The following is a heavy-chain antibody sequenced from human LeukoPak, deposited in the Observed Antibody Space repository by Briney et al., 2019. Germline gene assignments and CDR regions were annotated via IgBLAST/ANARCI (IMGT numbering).Heavy chain of an antibody. CDR3: ARRREFGYFDY. CDR1: GGSISSSYYY. Sequence: NSSETLSLTCTVSGGSISSSYYYWSWIRQPPGKGLEWIGYIYYSGSTNYNPSLKSRVTISVDTSKNQFSLKLSSVTAADTAVYYCARRREFGYFDYWGQGTLVTVSS. D-gene: IGHD3-10*01. V-gene: IGHV4-61*01. CDR2: IYYSGST. J-gene: IGHJ4*02.